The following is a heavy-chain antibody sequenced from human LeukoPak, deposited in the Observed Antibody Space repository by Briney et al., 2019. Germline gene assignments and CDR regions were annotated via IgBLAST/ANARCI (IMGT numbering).Heavy chain of an antibody. CDR2: IYPGDSDT. V-gene: IGHV5-51*01. J-gene: IGHJ4*02. CDR3: ATSIGFCSSTSCYWKY. Sequence: GESLKISCKGSGYSFTSYWIGWVRQMPGKGLEWRGIIYPGDSDTRYSPSFQGQVTISADKSITTAYLQWSSLKASDTAMYYCATSIGFCSSTSCYWKYWGQGTLVTVSS. D-gene: IGHD2-2*01. CDR1: GYSFTSYW.